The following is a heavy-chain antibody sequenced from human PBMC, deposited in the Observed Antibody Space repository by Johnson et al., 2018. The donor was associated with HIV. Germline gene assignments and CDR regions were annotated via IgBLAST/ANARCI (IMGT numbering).Heavy chain of an antibody. D-gene: IGHD6-6*01. CDR1: GFTFSDYY. CDR3: AREVGSWYSSSSGAFDI. J-gene: IGHJ3*02. CDR2: ISSSGSTI. Sequence: QMLLVESGGGVVQPGGSLRLSCAASGFTFSDYYMSWIRQAPGKGLEWVSYISSSGSTIYYADSVKGRFTISRDNAKNSLYLQMNSLRVEDTALYYCAREVGSWYSSSSGAFDIWGQGTMVTVSS. V-gene: IGHV3-11*04.